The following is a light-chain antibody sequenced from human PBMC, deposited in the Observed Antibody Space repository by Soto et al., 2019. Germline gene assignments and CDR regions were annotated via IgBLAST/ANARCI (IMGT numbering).Light chain of an antibody. CDR3: QQYENLPT. CDR2: DAS. V-gene: IGKV1-33*01. CDR1: QNINNY. J-gene: IGKJ5*01. Sequence: IQMTQSSSSPSASVGDRVTITFQASQNINNYLNWYQQKPGRAPKLLIYDASNLEAGVPSRFRGSGSGTDFTFTISRLQPEDIATYYCQQYENLPTFGQGTRLEIK.